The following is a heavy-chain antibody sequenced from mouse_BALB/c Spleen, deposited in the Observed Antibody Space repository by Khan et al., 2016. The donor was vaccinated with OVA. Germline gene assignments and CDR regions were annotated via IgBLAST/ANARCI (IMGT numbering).Heavy chain of an antibody. V-gene: IGHV2-9*02. Sequence: VKLEVSGPGLVAPSQSLSITCTVSGFSLTSYGVHWVRQPPGKGLEWLGVIWAGGSTNYNSALMSRLSISKDNSKSQVFLKMNSLQTDDTAMYYCARDNYGSLYAMDYWGQGTSVTVSS. CDR3: ARDNYGSLYAMDY. CDR1: GFSLTSYG. CDR2: IWAGGST. D-gene: IGHD1-1*01. J-gene: IGHJ4*01.